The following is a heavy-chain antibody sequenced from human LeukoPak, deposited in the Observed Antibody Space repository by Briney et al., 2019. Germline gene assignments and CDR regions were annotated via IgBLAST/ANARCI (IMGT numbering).Heavy chain of an antibody. CDR1: GGSISSGSYY. V-gene: IGHV4-61*02. J-gene: IGHJ6*03. CDR3: AGNPNRSHYRAPYYMDV. Sequence: PSETLSLTCTVSGGSISSGSYYWSWIRQPAGKGLEWIGRIYTSGSTNYNPSLKSRVTISVDTSKNQFSLKLSSVTAADTAVYYCAGNPNRSHYRAPYYMDVWGTGTTVTVSS. CDR2: IYTSGST. D-gene: IGHD1-26*01.